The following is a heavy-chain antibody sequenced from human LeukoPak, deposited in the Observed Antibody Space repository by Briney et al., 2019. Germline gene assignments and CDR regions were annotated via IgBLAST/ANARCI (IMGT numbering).Heavy chain of an antibody. V-gene: IGHV4-59*07. J-gene: IGHJ4*02. CDR2: IYYTGST. CDR3: SRGSVARFDN. D-gene: IGHD6-19*01. Sequence: SDTLSLTCSVSGASISSYYWSWIRQPPGKTLEWIGYIYYTGSTNYNPSLKSRVTISADTSKGQFYLNVTSVTAADTAVYYCSRGSVARFDNWGQGILVTVSS. CDR1: GASISSYY.